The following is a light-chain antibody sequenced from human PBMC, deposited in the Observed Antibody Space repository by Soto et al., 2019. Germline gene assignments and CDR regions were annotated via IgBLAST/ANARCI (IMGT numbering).Light chain of an antibody. CDR3: QQYYRILT. J-gene: IGKJ2*01. CDR2: WAS. V-gene: IGKV4-1*01. Sequence: DIVMTQSPDSLVVSLGERATINCKSSQSVLYSSNNKNYLAWYQQKPGQPPKLLIYWASTRESGVPDRFSGSGSGTDFTLTISSLQAEDVAVYYCQQYYRILTFGQGTKLEIK. CDR1: QSVLYSSNNKNY.